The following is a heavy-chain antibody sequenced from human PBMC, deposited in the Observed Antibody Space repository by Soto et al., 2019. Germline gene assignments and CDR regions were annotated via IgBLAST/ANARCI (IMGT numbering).Heavy chain of an antibody. CDR2: ISVYNRKT. Sequence: QVQLVQSGAEVKKPGASVKVSCKASGYTFTSDAISWVRQAPGQGLEWMGWISVYNRKTNDVAKFKERVAMSTDTSTNNAYLELRSLRSDDTAMYYCARVGPTNSATIHYWGQGTLVTVSS. CDR3: ARVGPTNSATIHY. V-gene: IGHV1-18*01. CDR1: GYTFTSDA. J-gene: IGHJ4*02. D-gene: IGHD1-1*01.